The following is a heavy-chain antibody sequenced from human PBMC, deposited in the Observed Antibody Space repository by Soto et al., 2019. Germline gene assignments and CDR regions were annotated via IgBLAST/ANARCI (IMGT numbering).Heavy chain of an antibody. Sequence: PGGSLRLSCAASGFTFSSYSMNWVRQAPGKGLEWVSYISSSSSTIYYADSVKGRFTISRDNAKNSLYLQMNSLRDEDTAVYYCAREVRGYSGYDHALDIWGQGTMVT. CDR2: ISSSSSTI. CDR1: GFTFSSYS. D-gene: IGHD5-12*01. V-gene: IGHV3-48*02. J-gene: IGHJ3*02. CDR3: AREVRGYSGYDHALDI.